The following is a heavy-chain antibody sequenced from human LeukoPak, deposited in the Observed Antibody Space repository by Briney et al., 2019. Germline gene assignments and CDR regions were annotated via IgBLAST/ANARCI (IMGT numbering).Heavy chain of an antibody. D-gene: IGHD3-22*01. CDR2: ISAYNGNT. CDR3: ARVFLYYDSSGPGY. Sequence: ASVKVSCKASGSTFTSYGISWVRQAPGQGLEWMGWISAYNGNTNYAQKLQGRVTMTTDTSTSTAYMELRSLRSDDTAAYYCARVFLYYDSSGPGYWGQGTLVTVSS. J-gene: IGHJ4*02. CDR1: GSTFTSYG. V-gene: IGHV1-18*01.